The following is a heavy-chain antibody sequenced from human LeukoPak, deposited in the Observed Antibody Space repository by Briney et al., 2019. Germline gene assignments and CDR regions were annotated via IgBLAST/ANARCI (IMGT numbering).Heavy chain of an antibody. CDR1: GGSISSYY. J-gene: IGHJ3*02. V-gene: IGHV4-4*07. CDR2: IYTSGST. D-gene: IGHD2-2*01. Sequence: SETLSLTCTVSGGSISSYYWSWIRQPAGKGLEWIGRIYTSGSTNYNPSLKSRVTMSVDTSKEQFSLKLSSVTAADTAMYYCARGPCSSSSCPSRGSFDIWGQGTMVTVSS. CDR3: ARGPCSSSSCPSRGSFDI.